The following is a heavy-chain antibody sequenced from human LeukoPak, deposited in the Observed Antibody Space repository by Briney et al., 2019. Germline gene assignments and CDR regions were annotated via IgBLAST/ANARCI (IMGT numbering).Heavy chain of an antibody. Sequence: PSETLSLTCAVYGGSFSGYYWSWIRQPPGKGREWIGEIKHSGSTNYNPSLKSRVTISVDTSKNQFSLKLSSVTAADTAVYYCARGGIAAEPVPNNWFDPWGQGTLVTVSS. J-gene: IGHJ5*02. V-gene: IGHV4-34*01. CDR2: IKHSGST. D-gene: IGHD6-13*01. CDR1: GGSFSGYY. CDR3: ARGGIAAEPVPNNWFDP.